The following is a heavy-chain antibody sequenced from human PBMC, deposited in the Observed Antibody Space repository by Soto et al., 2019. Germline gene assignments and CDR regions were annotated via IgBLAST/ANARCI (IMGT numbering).Heavy chain of an antibody. V-gene: IGHV3-48*02. CDR1: GFTFSSYS. D-gene: IGHD1-26*01. Sequence: GGSLRLSCVASGFTFSSYSMSWVRQAPGKGLEWVSYISTRSNSIYYADSVKGRFTVSRDNGKNSLYVQMNNLSDEDTAVYFSARARAIGSYSHFDYWGHGALVTVSS. CDR2: ISTRSNSI. CDR3: ARARAIGSYSHFDY. J-gene: IGHJ4*01.